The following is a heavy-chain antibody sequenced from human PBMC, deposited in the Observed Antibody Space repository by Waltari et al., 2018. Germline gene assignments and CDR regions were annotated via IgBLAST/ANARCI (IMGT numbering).Heavy chain of an antibody. Sequence: EVQLVESGGGLVQPGGSLRLSCAASACGFSHQWFHWVRQAPGKGLVWVSCINSDGSATCYADSVKGRFTISRDDAKNTLYLQMNSLRAEDTAVYYCVRGMVRAVGFDFWGQGTLVTVSS. D-gene: IGHD1-26*01. J-gene: IGHJ4*02. V-gene: IGHV3-74*01. CDR1: ACGFSHQW. CDR3: VRGMVRAVGFDF. CDR2: INSDGSAT.